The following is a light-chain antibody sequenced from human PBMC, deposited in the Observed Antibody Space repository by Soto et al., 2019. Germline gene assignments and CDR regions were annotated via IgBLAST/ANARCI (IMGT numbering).Light chain of an antibody. Sequence: DIQMTQSPSSLSASVGDRVTITCQTSQVINNYLNWYQQKPGQAPKLLIYDVSHLETGVPFRFRGSGSGQYFTLTISSLQTEDFATYYCQHYYNFPLTFGGGTRVDIK. J-gene: IGKJ4*01. CDR1: QVINNY. CDR2: DVS. V-gene: IGKV1-33*01. CDR3: QHYYNFPLT.